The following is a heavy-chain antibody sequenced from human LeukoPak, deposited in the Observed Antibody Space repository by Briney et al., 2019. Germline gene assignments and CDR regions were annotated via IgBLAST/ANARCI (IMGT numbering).Heavy chain of an antibody. CDR1: GYTFTGYY. CDR3: ATGRITIFGVVSYYMDV. V-gene: IGHV1-2*02. CDR2: INPNSGGT. J-gene: IGHJ6*03. D-gene: IGHD3-3*01. Sequence: GASVKVSCKASGYTFTGYYMHWVRQAPGQGLEWMGWINPNSGGTNYAQKFQGRVTMTRDTSISTAYMELSRLRSDDTAVYYCATGRITIFGVVSYYMDVWGKGTTVTVS.